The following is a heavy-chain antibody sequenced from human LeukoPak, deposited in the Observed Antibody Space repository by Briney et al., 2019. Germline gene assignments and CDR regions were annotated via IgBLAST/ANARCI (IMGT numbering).Heavy chain of an antibody. CDR1: GFTFSSYS. J-gene: IGHJ4*02. D-gene: IGHD3-10*01. Sequence: GGSLRLSCAASGFTFSSYSMNWVRQAPGKGLKWVSYISSSSSTIYYADSVKGRFTISRDNAKNSLYLQMNSLRAEDTAVYYCASLYYYGSGSLDYWGQGTLVTVSS. CDR2: ISSSSSTI. CDR3: ASLYYYGSGSLDY. V-gene: IGHV3-48*01.